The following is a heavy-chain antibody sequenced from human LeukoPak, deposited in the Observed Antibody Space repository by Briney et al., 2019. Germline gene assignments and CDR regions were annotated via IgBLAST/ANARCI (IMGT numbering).Heavy chain of an antibody. CDR1: GFSFTTFV. CDR2: INHNGAST. V-gene: IGHV3-23*01. J-gene: IGHJ4*02. Sequence: GGSLRLSCAASGFSFTTFVMSWVRHTPGKGLQWVPAINHNGASTYYADSVRGRFTISRDNSRNTLYLQLNSLRVEDTAVYYCVKRAYCGGDCYPDYWGQGTLVTVSS. D-gene: IGHD2-21*02. CDR3: VKRAYCGGDCYPDY.